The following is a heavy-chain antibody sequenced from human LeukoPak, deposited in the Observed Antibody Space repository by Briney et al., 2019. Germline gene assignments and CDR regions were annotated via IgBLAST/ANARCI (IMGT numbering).Heavy chain of an antibody. CDR2: ISGSGSST. Sequence: GGSLRLSCAASGFTFSSFAMSWVRQTPGKGLEWVSGISGSGSSTYYADSVKGRFTISRDDSRSTLYLQMNSLRTEDTAAYYCAAEYCSGGICYTGHLGHDYWGQGTLVTVSS. CDR3: AAEYCSGGICYTGHLGHDY. D-gene: IGHD2-15*01. CDR1: GFTFSSFA. V-gene: IGHV3-23*01. J-gene: IGHJ4*02.